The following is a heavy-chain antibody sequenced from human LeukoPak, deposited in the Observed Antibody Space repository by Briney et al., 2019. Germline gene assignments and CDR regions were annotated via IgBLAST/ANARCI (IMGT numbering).Heavy chain of an antibody. V-gene: IGHV3-23*01. J-gene: IGHJ6*02. CDR3: VKDRPCDPCMPMDA. CDR2: LGSSGANK. D-gene: IGHD2-2*01. CDR1: GFTFTDFS. Sequence: PGGSLRLSYAASGFTFTDFSMSWVRQTPGKGLEWVASLGSSGANKYYADSVRGRFSISRDNSRDTVSLQMSSLRAEDTAVYYCVKDRPCDPCMPMDAWGQGTTVTVSS.